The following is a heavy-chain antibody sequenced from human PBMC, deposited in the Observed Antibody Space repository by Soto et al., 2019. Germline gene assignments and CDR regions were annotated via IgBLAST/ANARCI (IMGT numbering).Heavy chain of an antibody. CDR2: INAGNGNT. Sequence: ASVKVSCKASGYTFTSYAMHWVRQAPGQRLEWMGWINAGNGNTKYSQKFQGRVTITRDTSASTAYMELSSLRSEDTAVYYCAREVIDYDFWSGYYAEQTKFDYWGQGTLVTVSS. V-gene: IGHV1-3*01. D-gene: IGHD3-3*01. CDR1: GYTFTSYA. J-gene: IGHJ4*02. CDR3: AREVIDYDFWSGYYAEQTKFDY.